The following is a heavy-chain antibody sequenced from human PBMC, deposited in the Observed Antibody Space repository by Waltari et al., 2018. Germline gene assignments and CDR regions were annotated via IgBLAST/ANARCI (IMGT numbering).Heavy chain of an antibody. CDR1: GLSVINYW. V-gene: IGHV3-7*01. Sequence: EVQLVESGGGLAQPGGSLRLSCAASGLSVINYWMTWVRQASGKGPEWVANIKQDGSEKYYMDSVKGRFTISRDNAKNSLYLQMNNLRVEDTAVYYCTRGGRDSSWYWRDWGQGTLVTVSS. CDR3: TRGGRDSSWYWRD. D-gene: IGHD6-13*01. CDR2: IKQDGSEK. J-gene: IGHJ4*02.